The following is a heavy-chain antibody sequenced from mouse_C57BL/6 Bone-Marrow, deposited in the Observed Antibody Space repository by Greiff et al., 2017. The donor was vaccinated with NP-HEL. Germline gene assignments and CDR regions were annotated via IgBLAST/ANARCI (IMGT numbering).Heavy chain of an antibody. CDR2: ISSGGSYT. CDR1: GFTFSSYG. D-gene: IGHD1-1*01. J-gene: IGHJ1*03. CDR3: ARGPYYYGSSYDWYFDV. V-gene: IGHV5-6*01. Sequence: EVQRVESGGDLVKPGGSLKLSCAASGFTFSSYGMSWVRQTPDKRLEWVATISSGGSYTYYPDSVKGRFTISRDNAKNTLYLQMSSLKSDDTAMYYCARGPYYYGSSYDWYFDVWGTGTTVTVSS.